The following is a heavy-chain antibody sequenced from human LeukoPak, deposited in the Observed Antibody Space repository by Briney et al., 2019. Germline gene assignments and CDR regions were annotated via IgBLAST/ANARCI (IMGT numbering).Heavy chain of an antibody. D-gene: IGHD1-26*01. Sequence: PSETLSLTCTVSGGSISSYYWSWIRQPPGKGLEWIGYIYYSGSTNYNPSLKSRVTISVDTSKNQFSLKLSSVTAADTAVYYCARVGSGSYYRYFDYWGQGTLVTVSS. CDR1: GGSISSYY. CDR3: ARVGSGSYYRYFDY. J-gene: IGHJ4*02. V-gene: IGHV4-59*01. CDR2: IYYSGST.